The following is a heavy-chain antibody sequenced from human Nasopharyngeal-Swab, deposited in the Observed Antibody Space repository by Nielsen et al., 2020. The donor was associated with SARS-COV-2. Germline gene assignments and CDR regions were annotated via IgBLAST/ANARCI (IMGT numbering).Heavy chain of an antibody. CDR3: ARDCSYSCYLGPLSY. Sequence: SVKVSCKASGGTFSSYAISWVRQAPGQGLEWMGGIIPIFGTANYAQKFQGRVTITADESTSTAYMELSSLRAEDTAVYFCARDCSYSCYLGPLSYWGQGTLVTVSS. D-gene: IGHD2-15*01. J-gene: IGHJ4*02. V-gene: IGHV1-69*13. CDR2: IIPIFGTA. CDR1: GGTFSSYA.